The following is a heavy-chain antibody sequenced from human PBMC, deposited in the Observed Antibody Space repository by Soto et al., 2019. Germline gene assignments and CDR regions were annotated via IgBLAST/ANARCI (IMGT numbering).Heavy chain of an antibody. J-gene: IGHJ4*02. CDR3: ARDRPEGWFGELLYFDY. D-gene: IGHD3-10*01. CDR2: ISAYNGNT. Sequence: ASVKVSCKASGYTFTSYGISWVRQAPGQGLEWMGWISAYNGNTNYAQKLQGRVTMTTDTSTSTAYMERRSLRSDDTAVYYCARDRPEGWFGELLYFDYWGQGTLVTVSS. CDR1: GYTFTSYG. V-gene: IGHV1-18*01.